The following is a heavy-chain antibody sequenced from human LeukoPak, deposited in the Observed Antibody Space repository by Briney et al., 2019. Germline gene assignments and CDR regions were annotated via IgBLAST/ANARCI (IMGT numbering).Heavy chain of an antibody. CDR3: ARDAYYNYGAFGI. Sequence: ASVKVSCKTSGYTFTAYYMHWVRQAPGQGLEWMGWINPNSGGTNYAQKFQGRVTMTRDTSTSTVYMELSSLRSEDAAVYYCARDAYYNYGAFGIWGQGTMVTVSS. J-gene: IGHJ3*02. D-gene: IGHD5-24*01. CDR2: INPNSGGT. CDR1: GYTFTAYY. V-gene: IGHV1-2*02.